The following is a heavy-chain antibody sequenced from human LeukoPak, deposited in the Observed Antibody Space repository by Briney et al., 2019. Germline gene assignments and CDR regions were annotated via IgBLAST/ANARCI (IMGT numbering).Heavy chain of an antibody. CDR2: TYYRSKWYN. Sequence: SQTLSLTCAISGDSVSSNSVAWNWIRQSPSRGLEWLGRTYYRSKWYNDYAASVKSRISVSPDTSKSQFSLQLKSVTPEDTAVYYCARMVGLVSDYWGQGTLVTVSS. V-gene: IGHV6-1*01. CDR3: ARMVGLVSDY. J-gene: IGHJ4*02. D-gene: IGHD3-10*01. CDR1: GDSVSSNSVA.